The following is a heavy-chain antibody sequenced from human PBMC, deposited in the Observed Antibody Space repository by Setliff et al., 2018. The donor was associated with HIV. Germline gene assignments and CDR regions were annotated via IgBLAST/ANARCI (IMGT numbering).Heavy chain of an antibody. Sequence: SETLSLTCTVSGGSISTYYWSWIRQPPGKGLEWIGSIYFTGSSDNNPSLKSRVTLSVDTSKHQFSLKLSSVTAADTAVYYCARVGASGVASSMDYHYYMDVWGKGTSVTVSS. CDR1: GGSISTYY. CDR2: IYFTGSS. D-gene: IGHD2-2*01. CDR3: ARVGASGVASSMDYHYYMDV. J-gene: IGHJ6*03. V-gene: IGHV4-59*12.